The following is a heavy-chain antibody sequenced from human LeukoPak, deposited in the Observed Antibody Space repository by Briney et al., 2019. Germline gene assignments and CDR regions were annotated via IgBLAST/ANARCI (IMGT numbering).Heavy chain of an antibody. CDR3: ARDSDSGYGPFAS. D-gene: IGHD5-12*01. CDR2: IHSGGTT. Sequence: GVSLRLSCAASGFTVSNNYMSWVRQAPGKGLEWVSVIHSGGTTNYADSVQSRFTISRDNSKTTVYLHMNSLRAEDTAVYYCARDSDSGYGPFASWGQGTLVTVSS. CDR1: GFTVSNNY. V-gene: IGHV3-53*01. J-gene: IGHJ4*02.